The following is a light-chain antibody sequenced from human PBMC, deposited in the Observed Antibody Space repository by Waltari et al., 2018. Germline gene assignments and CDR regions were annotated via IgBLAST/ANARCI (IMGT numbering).Light chain of an antibody. V-gene: IGLV3-1*01. CDR3: QAWDSSSEMV. CDR2: QDT. CDR1: GLGGKY. Sequence: SYELTQPPSVSVSPGQTVSITCSGDGLGGKYVCWYHQKPGKSPILVIYQDTKRPSGIPERFSGSNTGNTATLTISGTQAMDEADYYCQAWDSSSEMVFGGGTKLTVL. J-gene: IGLJ2*01.